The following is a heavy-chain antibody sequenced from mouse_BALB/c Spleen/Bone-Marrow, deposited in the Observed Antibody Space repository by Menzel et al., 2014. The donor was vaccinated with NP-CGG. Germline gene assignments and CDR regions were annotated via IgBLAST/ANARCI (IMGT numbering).Heavy chain of an antibody. D-gene: IGHD3-3*01. CDR1: GFTFSSYT. V-gene: IGHV5-12-2*01. CDR3: ARRAGAY. J-gene: IGHJ3*01. Sequence: EVQGVESGGGLVQPGGSLKLSCAASGFTFSSYTMSWVRQTPEKRLEWVAHISNGGGSTYYPDTVKGRFTISRDNAKNTLYLQMSSLKSEDTAMYYCARRAGAYWGQGTLVTVSA. CDR2: ISNGGGST.